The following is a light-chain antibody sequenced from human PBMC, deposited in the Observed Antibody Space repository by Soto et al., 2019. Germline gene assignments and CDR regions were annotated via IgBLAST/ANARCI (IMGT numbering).Light chain of an antibody. Sequence: QSALTQPPSVSGAPGQRVTISCTGSRSNIGAGYDVHWYQQFPGTAPKLLIYGNTNRPSGVPDRFSGTKSGTSASLAITGLQVEDEADYYCQSYDSSLVVFGGGTKLTVL. CDR1: RSNIGAGYD. CDR3: QSYDSSLVV. J-gene: IGLJ2*01. CDR2: GNT. V-gene: IGLV1-40*01.